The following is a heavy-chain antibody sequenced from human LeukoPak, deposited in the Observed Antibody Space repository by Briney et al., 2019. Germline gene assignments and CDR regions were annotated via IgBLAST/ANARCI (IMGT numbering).Heavy chain of an antibody. CDR1: GYTFTSYY. CDR2: INPSGGST. CDR3: ARAVVAKNYFDY. D-gene: IGHD2-21*01. Sequence: ASVKVSCKASGYTFTSYYMHWVRQAPGQGLEWMGIINPSGGSTSYAQKFQGRVTMTRDMSTSTVYMELSGLRSEDTAVYYCARAVVAKNYFDYWGQGTLVTVSS. V-gene: IGHV1-46*01. J-gene: IGHJ4*02.